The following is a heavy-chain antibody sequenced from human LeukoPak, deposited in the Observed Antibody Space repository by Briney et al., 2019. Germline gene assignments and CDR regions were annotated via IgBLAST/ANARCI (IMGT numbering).Heavy chain of an antibody. CDR1: GGSISSGSYY. V-gene: IGHV4-61*02. CDR3: ARIAAADPRGFDY. Sequence: SETLSLTCTVSGGSISSGSYYWSWIRQPAGKGLEWIGRIYSSGSTNYHPSLKSRVTISVDPSKNQFSLKLSSVAAADTAVYYCARIAAADPRGFDYWGQGTLVTV. J-gene: IGHJ4*02. CDR2: IYSSGST. D-gene: IGHD6-13*01.